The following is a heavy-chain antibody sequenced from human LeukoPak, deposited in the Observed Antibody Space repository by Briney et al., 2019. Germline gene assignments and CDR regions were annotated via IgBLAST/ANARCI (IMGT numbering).Heavy chain of an antibody. D-gene: IGHD5-12*01. V-gene: IGHV4-4*02. CDR3: ARARSGPGPQPFDY. J-gene: IGHJ4*02. CDR2: IYTSGST. Sequence: SGTLSLTCAVSGGSISSSNWWSWIRQPPGKGLEWIGRIYTSGSTNYNPSLKSRVTISVDTSKNQFSLKLSSVTAADTAVYYCARARSGPGPQPFDYWGQGTLVTVSS. CDR1: GGSISSSNW.